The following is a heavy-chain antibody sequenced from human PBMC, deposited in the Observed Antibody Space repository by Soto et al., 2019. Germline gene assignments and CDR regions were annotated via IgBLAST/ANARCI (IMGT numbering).Heavy chain of an antibody. V-gene: IGHV1-3*01. CDR1: GYTFTNYV. J-gene: IGHJ4*02. CDR2: INAGDDNT. CDR3: ARESGYPLDY. D-gene: IGHD3-22*01. Sequence: QVQLVQSGAEVKKPGASVKVSCKASGYTFTNYVMHWVRQAPGQRLEWMGSINAGDDNTKYSQKFQGRVTITTDTPASTANMELSSLKSEDTAVYYCARESGYPLDYGGQGTLVTVSS.